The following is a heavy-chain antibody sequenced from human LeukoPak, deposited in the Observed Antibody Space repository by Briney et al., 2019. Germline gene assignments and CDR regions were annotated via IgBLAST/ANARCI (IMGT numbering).Heavy chain of an antibody. J-gene: IGHJ4*02. D-gene: IGHD6-13*01. CDR1: GFTVSSNY. CDR2: ILSSGAGT. Sequence: GGSLRLSCAASGFTVSSNYMSWVRQAPGKGLEWVSAILSSGAGTYYADSVKGRFTISRDNSKNTLYLQLNSLRVEDTAVYYCAKTHTSSWYSNDYWGQGTLVTVSS. CDR3: AKTHTSSWYSNDY. V-gene: IGHV3-23*01.